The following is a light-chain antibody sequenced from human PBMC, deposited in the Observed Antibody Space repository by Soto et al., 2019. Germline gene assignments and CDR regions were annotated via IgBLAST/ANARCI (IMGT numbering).Light chain of an antibody. CDR2: EGS. J-gene: IGLJ2*01. V-gene: IGLV2-23*01. CDR3: CSYAGSSTR. Sequence: QSALTQPASVSGSPGQTITSSCTGTSSDVGSYNLVAWYQQHPDKAPKLMIYEGSRRPSGVSNRFSGSKSGITSSLTISGLQAEDEADYYCCSYAGSSTRFGGGTKLTVL. CDR1: SSDVGSYNL.